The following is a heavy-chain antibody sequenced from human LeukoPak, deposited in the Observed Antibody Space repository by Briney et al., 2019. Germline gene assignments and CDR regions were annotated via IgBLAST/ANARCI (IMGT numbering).Heavy chain of an antibody. D-gene: IGHD2-2*01. J-gene: IGHJ4*02. Sequence: SETLSLTCTVSGGSISSGGYYWSWIRQHPGKGLEWIGYIYYSGSTYYNPSLKSRVTISVDTSKNQISLKLSSVTAADTAVYYCARASPCSTSCYPDYWGQGTLVTVSS. CDR3: ARASPCSTSCYPDY. CDR2: IYYSGST. CDR1: GGSISSGGYY. V-gene: IGHV4-31*03.